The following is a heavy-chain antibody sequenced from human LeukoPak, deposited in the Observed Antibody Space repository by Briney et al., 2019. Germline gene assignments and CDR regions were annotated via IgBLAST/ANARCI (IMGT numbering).Heavy chain of an antibody. CDR3: ARDDGSSSSCCWFDP. CDR2: IKQDGSEK. D-gene: IGHD2-2*01. CDR1: GFTFSSYW. Sequence: GGSLRLSCAASGFTFSSYWMSWVRQAPGKGLEWVANIKQDGSEKYYVDSVKGRFTISRDNAKNSLYLQMNSLGAEDTAVYYCARDDGSSSSCCWFDPWGQGTLVTVSS. V-gene: IGHV3-7*01. J-gene: IGHJ5*02.